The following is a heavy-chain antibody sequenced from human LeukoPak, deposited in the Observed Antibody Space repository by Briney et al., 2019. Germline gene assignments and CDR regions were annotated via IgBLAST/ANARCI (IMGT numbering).Heavy chain of an antibody. J-gene: IGHJ3*02. CDR1: GYTFTGYY. V-gene: IGHV1-2*02. Sequence: SVKVSCKASGYTFTGYYMHWVRKAPGQGLEWMGWINPNSGGTNYARKFQGRVTMTRDTSISTAYMELSRLRSDDTAVYYCARPLAAGWVLDAFDIWGQGTMVTVSS. CDR3: ARPLAAGWVLDAFDI. D-gene: IGHD6-13*01. CDR2: INPNSGGT.